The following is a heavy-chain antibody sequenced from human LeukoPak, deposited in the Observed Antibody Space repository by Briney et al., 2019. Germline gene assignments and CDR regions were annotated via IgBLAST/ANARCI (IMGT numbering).Heavy chain of an antibody. CDR2: IYYSGST. D-gene: IGHD2-15*01. V-gene: IGHV4-59*01. CDR1: GGSISSYY. J-gene: IGHJ3*02. CDR3: ARGYCRGGPCYYGAFDI. Sequence: PSETLSLTCTVSGGSISSYYWSWIRQPPGKGLEWIGYIYYSGSTNYNPSLKSRVTISVDTSKNQFSLRLSSVTAADTAVYYCARGYCRGGPCYYGAFDIWGQGTMVTVSS.